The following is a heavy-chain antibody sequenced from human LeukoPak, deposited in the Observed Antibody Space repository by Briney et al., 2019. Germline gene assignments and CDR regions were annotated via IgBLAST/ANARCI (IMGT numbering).Heavy chain of an antibody. V-gene: IGHV3-30-3*01. CDR1: GFTFSSYA. CDR2: ISYDGSNK. CDR3: PRDMLSGWYRGDYFDY. J-gene: IGHJ4*02. Sequence: PGRSLRLSCAASGFTFSSYAMRWVRQAPGKGLEWVAVISYDGSNKYYADSVKGRFTISRDNSKNTLYLQINSLRGEDTAVYYCPRDMLSGWYRGDYFDYWGQGTLVTVSS. D-gene: IGHD6-19*01.